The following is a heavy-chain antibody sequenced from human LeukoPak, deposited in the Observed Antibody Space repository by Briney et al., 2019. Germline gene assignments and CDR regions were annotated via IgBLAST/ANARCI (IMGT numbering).Heavy chain of an antibody. V-gene: IGHV3-20*04. D-gene: IGHD3-10*02. CDR3: AELGITMIGGV. J-gene: IGHJ6*04. CDR1: GFTFDDYG. Sequence: GGSLRLSCAASGFTFDDYGMSWVRQAPGKGLEWVSGINWNGGSTGYADSVKGRFTISRDNAKNTLYLQMNSLRAEDTAVYYCAELGITMIGGVWGKGTTVTISS. CDR2: INWNGGST.